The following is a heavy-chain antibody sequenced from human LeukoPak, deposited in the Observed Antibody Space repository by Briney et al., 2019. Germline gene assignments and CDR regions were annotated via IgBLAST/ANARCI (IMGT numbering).Heavy chain of an antibody. Sequence: PSETLSLTCAVSGGSISSGGYSWSWIRQPPGKGLEWIGYIYHSGSTYYNPSLKSRVTISVDTSKNQFSLKLSSVTAADTAVYYCAGSPGIAVAGFFDPWGQGTLVTVSS. J-gene: IGHJ5*02. V-gene: IGHV4-30-2*02. CDR2: IYHSGST. CDR1: GGSISSGGYS. CDR3: AGSPGIAVAGFFDP. D-gene: IGHD6-19*01.